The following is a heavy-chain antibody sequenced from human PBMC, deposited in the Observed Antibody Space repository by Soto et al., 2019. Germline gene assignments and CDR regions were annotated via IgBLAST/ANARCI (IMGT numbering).Heavy chain of an antibody. J-gene: IGHJ6*02. CDR1: GGSISSYY. Sequence: SETLSLTCTVSGGSISSYYWSWIRQPPGKGLEWIGYIYYSGSTNYNPSLKSRVTIAVDTSKNQFSLKLTSVTAADTAVYYCARGEDAFFYYGLDVWGQGITVTVSS. V-gene: IGHV4-59*01. CDR3: ARGEDAFFYYGLDV. CDR2: IYYSGST.